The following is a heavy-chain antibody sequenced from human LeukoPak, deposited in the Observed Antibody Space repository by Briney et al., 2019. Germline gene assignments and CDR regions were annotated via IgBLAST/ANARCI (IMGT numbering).Heavy chain of an antibody. D-gene: IGHD6-13*01. V-gene: IGHV3-30*18. CDR2: ISYDGSNK. CDR3: AKDQGSSWSYYFDY. J-gene: IGHJ4*02. Sequence: PGGSLRLSCAASGFTFSSYGMHWVRQAPGKGLEWVAVISYDGSNKYYADSVKGRFTISRDNSKNTLYLQMNSLRAEDTAVYYCAKDQGSSWSYYFDYWGQGTLVTVSS. CDR1: GFTFSSYG.